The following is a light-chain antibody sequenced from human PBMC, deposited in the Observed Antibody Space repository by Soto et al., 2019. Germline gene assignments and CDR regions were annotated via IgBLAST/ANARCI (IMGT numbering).Light chain of an antibody. Sequence: EIVLTQSPGTLSLSPGETATLSCRASQAVRGNYLAWYQQRPGQAPRLLISSASTRGAGIPDRFSGGGSGTDFTLTINTLDPEDFALYHCQQYGSSPWTFGQGTMVEIK. CDR3: QQYGSSPWT. CDR1: QAVRGNY. V-gene: IGKV3-20*01. J-gene: IGKJ1*01. CDR2: SAS.